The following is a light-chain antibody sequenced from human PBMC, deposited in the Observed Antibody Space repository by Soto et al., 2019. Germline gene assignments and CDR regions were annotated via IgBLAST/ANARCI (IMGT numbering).Light chain of an antibody. CDR2: GAS. Sequence: EIVLTQSPGTLSLSPGERATLSCRASQSVSSSYLAWYQQKPGQAPRLLIYGASSRATGIPDRFSGSGSGTDFTLTISRLEPEDVAVYDCQQYGSSPNPFGQGTKLEIK. CDR1: QSVSSSY. CDR3: QQYGSSPNP. J-gene: IGKJ2*01. V-gene: IGKV3-20*01.